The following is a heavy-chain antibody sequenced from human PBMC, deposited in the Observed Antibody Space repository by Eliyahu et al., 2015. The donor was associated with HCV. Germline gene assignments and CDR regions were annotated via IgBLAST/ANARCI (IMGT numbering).Heavy chain of an antibody. CDR2: IHYSGST. CDR1: GGSITTYX. V-gene: IGHV4-59*01. Sequence: QVQLQESGPGLVKPSETLSLTCTVSGGSITTYXWSWIRXPPGKGLEGIGXIHYSGSTNYNPPLKSRVTISLDTSRNQFSLNLTSVTAADTAVYYCASGGGGIAVAGTGGWFDPWGQGTLVTVSS. J-gene: IGHJ5*02. D-gene: IGHD6-19*01. CDR3: ASGGGGIAVAGTGGWFDP.